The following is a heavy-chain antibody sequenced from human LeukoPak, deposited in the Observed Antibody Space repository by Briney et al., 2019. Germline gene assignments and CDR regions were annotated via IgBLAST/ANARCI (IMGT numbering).Heavy chain of an antibody. D-gene: IGHD6-13*01. CDR1: GYTFTSYG. CDR3: ARYLAAADKGYFDY. J-gene: IGHJ4*02. CDR2: MNPNSGNT. V-gene: IGHV1-8*01. Sequence: ASVKVSCKASGYTFTSYGINWVRQATGQGLEWMGWMNPNSGNTGYAQKFQGRITMTRNTSISTAYMELSSLRSEDTAVYYCARYLAAADKGYFDYWGQGTLVTVSS.